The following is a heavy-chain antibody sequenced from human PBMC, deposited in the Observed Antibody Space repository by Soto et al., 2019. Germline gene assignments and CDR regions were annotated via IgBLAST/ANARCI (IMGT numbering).Heavy chain of an antibody. J-gene: IGHJ6*02. D-gene: IGHD1-20*01. CDR1: RGSVSSATYY. V-gene: IGHV4-61*01. CDR2: IYYSGST. CDR3: ARTPDNTIGYYYALDV. Sequence: PSETLSLTCSVSRGSVSSATYYWNWMRQPPEKPLEWIGNIYYSGSTNYNPSLKSRVTISLDTSNDRFSLRLSSVTAADTAVYYCARTPDNTIGYYYALDVWGPGTTVTVSS.